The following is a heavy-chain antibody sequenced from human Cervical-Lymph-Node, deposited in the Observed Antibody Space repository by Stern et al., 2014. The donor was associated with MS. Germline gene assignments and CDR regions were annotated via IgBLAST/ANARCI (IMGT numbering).Heavy chain of an antibody. V-gene: IGHV2-5*02. J-gene: IGHJ4*02. D-gene: IGHD3-22*01. CDR3: AHTGITTMIVVVPPFDY. CDR1: GFSLSTSGVG. CDR2: IYWDDDK. Sequence: QVTLKESGPTLVKPTQTLTLTCTFSGFSLSTSGVGVGWIRQPPGKALEWLALIYWDDDKRYSPSLKSRLTITKDTSKNQVVLTMTNMDTVDTATYYCAHTGITTMIVVVPPFDYWGQGTLVTVSS.